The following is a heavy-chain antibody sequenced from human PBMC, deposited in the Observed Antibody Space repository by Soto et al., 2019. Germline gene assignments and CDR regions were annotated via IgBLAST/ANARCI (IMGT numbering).Heavy chain of an antibody. Sequence: GGSLRLSCAASGFTFSSYSMNWVRQAPGKGLEWVSYISSSSSTIYYADSVKGRFTISRDNAKNSLYLQMNSLRAEDTALYYCAKDQQQLCAFDIWGQGTMVTVSS. J-gene: IGHJ3*02. CDR3: AKDQQQLCAFDI. CDR1: GFTFSSYS. V-gene: IGHV3-48*01. D-gene: IGHD6-13*01. CDR2: ISSSSSTI.